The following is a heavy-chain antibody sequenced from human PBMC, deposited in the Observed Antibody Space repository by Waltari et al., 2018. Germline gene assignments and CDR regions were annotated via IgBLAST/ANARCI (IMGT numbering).Heavy chain of an antibody. D-gene: IGHD6-13*01. J-gene: IGHJ4*02. V-gene: IGHV1-2*02. Sequence: QVQLVQSGAEVKKPGASVKVSCKASGYTFTGYYMHWVRQAPGQGLGWMGGINPNSGGTNYEQKFQGRVTLTRDTSISTAYMELSRLRSDDTAMYYCARDLLGIAAVGRRGDYWGQGTQVTVSS. CDR1: GYTFTGYY. CDR3: ARDLLGIAAVGRRGDY. CDR2: INPNSGGT.